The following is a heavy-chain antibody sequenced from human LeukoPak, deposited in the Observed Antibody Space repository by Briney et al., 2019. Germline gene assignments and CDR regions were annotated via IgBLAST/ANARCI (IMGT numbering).Heavy chain of an antibody. Sequence: GGSLRLSCAASGFTFTTYWMSWVRQAPGKGLEWVSTISGSGGSSYYADAVKGRFIISRDDSKSTLYLQINSLRAEDTAVYYCARDFSSSWYGTYYYYMDVWGKGTTVTVSS. D-gene: IGHD6-13*01. J-gene: IGHJ6*03. CDR1: GFTFTTYW. CDR2: ISGSGGSS. V-gene: IGHV3-23*01. CDR3: ARDFSSSWYGTYYYYMDV.